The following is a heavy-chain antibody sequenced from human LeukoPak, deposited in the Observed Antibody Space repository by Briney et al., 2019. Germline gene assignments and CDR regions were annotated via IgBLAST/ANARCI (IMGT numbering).Heavy chain of an antibody. CDR1: AGSISCLY. CDR3: ARHRAYSSSSPFDY. CDR2: IYYTGST. D-gene: IGHD6-6*01. Sequence: SSETLSLTCSVPAGSISCLYWSCIRQPPGKGLEWIGYIYYTGSTNYNPSLKSRVTMFVDMSKNQFSLRLSSVTAADTAVYYCARHRAYSSSSPFDYWGQGTLVTVSS. J-gene: IGHJ4*02. V-gene: IGHV4-59*08.